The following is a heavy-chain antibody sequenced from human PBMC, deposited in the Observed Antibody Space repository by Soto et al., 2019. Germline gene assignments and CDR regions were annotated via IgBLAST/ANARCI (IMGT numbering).Heavy chain of an antibody. CDR1: GFTFSTYR. CDR3: ARALNRDL. J-gene: IGHJ5*02. Sequence: EVQLVESGGGLVQPGGSLRLSCAASGFTFSTYRMSWVRQAPGKGLECVARIKQDGSEKYYVDSVKGRVSISRDNAKNSLYLQRNSLRAGDTAVYYCARALNRDLWGQGTLVTVSS. CDR2: IKQDGSEK. V-gene: IGHV3-7*01.